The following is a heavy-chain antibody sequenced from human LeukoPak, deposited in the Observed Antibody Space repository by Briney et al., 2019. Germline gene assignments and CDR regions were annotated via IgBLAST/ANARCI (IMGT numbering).Heavy chain of an antibody. V-gene: IGHV3-48*03. CDR3: ARYLNSGPEDF. J-gene: IGHJ4*02. CDR1: GFTFSSYE. Sequence: PGGSLRLSCSASGFTFSSYEMNWVRQAPGKGLEWVSYISSSGSTIYYADSVKGRFTISRDNAKNSLFLQMNSLRAEDTAVYYCARYLNSGPEDFWGQGNLVTVSS. CDR2: ISSSGSTI. D-gene: IGHD1-26*01.